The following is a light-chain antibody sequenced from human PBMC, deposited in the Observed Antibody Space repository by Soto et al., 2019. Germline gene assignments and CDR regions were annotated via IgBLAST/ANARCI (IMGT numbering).Light chain of an antibody. CDR1: QDIRSD. CDR2: ATF. Sequence: DIQMTQSPSSLSASVGDRVTITCRASQDIRSDLGWYQQRPGRAPKRLIYATFTLQSGVPSRFSGSRSGTEFILTISNLQPEDFATYYCLQCNTYPRTCGQGTKVEI. V-gene: IGKV1-17*02. CDR3: LQCNTYPRT. J-gene: IGKJ1*01.